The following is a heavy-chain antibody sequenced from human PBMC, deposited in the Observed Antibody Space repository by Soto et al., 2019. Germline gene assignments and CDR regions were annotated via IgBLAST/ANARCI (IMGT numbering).Heavy chain of an antibody. V-gene: IGHV1-69*06. CDR3: ARAMVVVTAIHYHYGMDV. D-gene: IGHD2-21*02. CDR2: IIPIFGTA. Sequence: SVKVSCKASGGTFSSYAISWVRQAPGQGLEWMGGIIPIFGTANYAQKFQGRVTITADKSTSTAYMELSSLRSEDTAVYYCARAMVVVTAIHYHYGMDVWGQGTTVTVSS. CDR1: GGTFSSYA. J-gene: IGHJ6*02.